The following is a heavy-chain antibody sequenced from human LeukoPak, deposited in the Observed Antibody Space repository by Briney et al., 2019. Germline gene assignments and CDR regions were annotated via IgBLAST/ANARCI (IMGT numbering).Heavy chain of an antibody. J-gene: IGHJ4*02. D-gene: IGHD4-23*01. Sequence: GGSLRLSCAASGFSFNNYAMSWVRQAPGKGPEWVSAISTTGGSTYYADSVKGRFTVSRDNSKNTLSLQMDSLRVEDTALYYCAKDWTTVVTPKGYYFDSWGQGTLVTVSS. V-gene: IGHV3-23*01. CDR2: ISTTGGST. CDR3: AKDWTTVVTPKGYYFDS. CDR1: GFSFNNYA.